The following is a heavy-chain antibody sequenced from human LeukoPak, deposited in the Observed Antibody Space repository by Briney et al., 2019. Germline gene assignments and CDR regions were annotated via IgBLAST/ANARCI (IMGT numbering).Heavy chain of an antibody. J-gene: IGHJ4*02. CDR1: EFSVGSNY. CDR3: AKDFSRGYSYGPLDY. D-gene: IGHD5-18*01. Sequence: GGSLRLSCAASEFSVGSNYMTWVRQAPGKGLEWVSLIYSGGSTYYADSVKGRFTISRDNSKNTLYLQMNSLRAEDTAVYYCAKDFSRGYSYGPLDYWGQGTLVTVSS. CDR2: IYSGGST. V-gene: IGHV3-66*01.